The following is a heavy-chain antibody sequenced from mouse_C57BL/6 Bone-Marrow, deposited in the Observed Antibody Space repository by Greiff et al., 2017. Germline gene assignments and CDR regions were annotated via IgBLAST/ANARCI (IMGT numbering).Heavy chain of an antibody. J-gene: IGHJ4*01. CDR2: ISNGGGST. Sequence: EVKLEESGGGLVQPGGSLKLSCAASGFTFSDYYMYWVRQTPEKRLEWVAYISNGGGSTYYPDTVKGRFTISRDNAKNTLHLQMSRLKSEDTAMYYCARLEMDYWGQGTSVTVSS. CDR3: ARLEMDY. V-gene: IGHV5-12*01. CDR1: GFTFSDYY.